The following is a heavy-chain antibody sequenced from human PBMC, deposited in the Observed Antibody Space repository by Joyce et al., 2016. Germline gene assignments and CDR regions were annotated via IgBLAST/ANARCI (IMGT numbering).Heavy chain of an antibody. Sequence: QVQLVESGGGVVQPGRSLRLSCAASGITFNTSTMHWVRQAPGKGREGVAVISSDGGSEQYANSVKGRFTISRDNSGNKLYLQMNSLRPEDTAVYYCARDGDFAVVDLDFWGQGTLVTVSS. CDR3: ARDGDFAVVDLDF. CDR2: ISSDGGSE. V-gene: IGHV3-30-3*01. CDR1: GITFNTST. J-gene: IGHJ4*02. D-gene: IGHD3-3*01.